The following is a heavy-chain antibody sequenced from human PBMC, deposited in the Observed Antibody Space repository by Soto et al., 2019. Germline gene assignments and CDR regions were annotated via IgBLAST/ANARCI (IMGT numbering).Heavy chain of an antibody. CDR2: MYYSGTT. J-gene: IGHJ5*02. Sequence: QLRLQESGPGLVKPSDTLALTCSVSGGSIRSHGYYWAWIRQPPGKGLEWIGSMYYSGTTYYNPSLKGRVTLSMDSSKNQFSLKVKSVTAADTAVYYCARPVYSGNFFANAARFDPWGQGTLVTVSS. D-gene: IGHD1-26*01. CDR3: ARPVYSGNFFANAARFDP. CDR1: GGSIRSHGYY. V-gene: IGHV4-39*01.